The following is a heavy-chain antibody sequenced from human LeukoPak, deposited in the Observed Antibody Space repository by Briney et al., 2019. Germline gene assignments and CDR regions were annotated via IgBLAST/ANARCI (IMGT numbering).Heavy chain of an antibody. D-gene: IGHD2-2*01. CDR3: TRFVDRTTTDAFDI. J-gene: IGHJ3*02. Sequence: GGSLRLSCTASGFTFGDYAMSWGRQAPGKGLEWVGFIRSKAYGGTTEYAASVKGRFTISRDDSKSIAYLQMNSLKTEDTAVYYCTRFVDRTTTDAFDIWGQGTMVTVSS. CDR1: GFTFGDYA. CDR2: IRSKAYGGTT. V-gene: IGHV3-49*04.